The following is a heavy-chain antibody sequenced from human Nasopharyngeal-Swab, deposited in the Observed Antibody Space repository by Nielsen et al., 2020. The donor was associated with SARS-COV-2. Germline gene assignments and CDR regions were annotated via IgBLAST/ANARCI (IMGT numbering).Heavy chain of an antibody. CDR3: AKDYSSGWRPGYYFDY. J-gene: IGHJ4*02. Sequence: SLKISCAASGFTFDDYAMHWVRQAPGKGLEWVSGITWNSGGIGYADSVKGRFTISRDNAKNSLYLQMNSLRAEDTALYYCAKDYSSGWRPGYYFDYWGQGTLVTVSS. V-gene: IGHV3-9*01. CDR2: ITWNSGGI. D-gene: IGHD6-19*01. CDR1: GFTFDDYA.